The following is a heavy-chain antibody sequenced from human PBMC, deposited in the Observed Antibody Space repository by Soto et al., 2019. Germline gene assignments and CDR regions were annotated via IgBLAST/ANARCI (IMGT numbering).Heavy chain of an antibody. J-gene: IGHJ6*02. CDR1: GFTFSSYS. V-gene: IGHV3-23*01. Sequence: EVQLLESGGGLVQPGGSLRLSCAASGFTFSSYSMSWVRQAPGKGLEWVSRISGNGGDINYADSVKGRFTISRDNSKNTLYLQMNSLRAEDTAVYYCAKRGDIVEVSRTFVGYGMDVWGQGTTVTVSS. CDR2: ISGNGGDI. D-gene: IGHD2-2*01. CDR3: AKRGDIVEVSRTFVGYGMDV.